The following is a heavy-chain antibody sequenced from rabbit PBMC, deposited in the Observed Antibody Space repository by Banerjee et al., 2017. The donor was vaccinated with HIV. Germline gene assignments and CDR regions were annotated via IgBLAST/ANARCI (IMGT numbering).Heavy chain of an antibody. D-gene: IGHD4-1*01. Sequence: QLEESGGGLVKPEGSLILTCKASGFDFSSSTMCWVRQAPGKGLEWIACINTISGDTVYATWAKGRFTISKASWTTVTLQVTSLTAADTASYFCARDLAGVIGWNFNLWGPGTLVTVS. J-gene: IGHJ4*01. V-gene: IGHV1S45*01. CDR1: GFDFSSST. CDR2: INTISGDT. CDR3: ARDLAGVIGWNFNL.